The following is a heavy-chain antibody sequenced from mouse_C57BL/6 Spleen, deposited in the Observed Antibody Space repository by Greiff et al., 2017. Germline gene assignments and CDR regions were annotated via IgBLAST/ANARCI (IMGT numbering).Heavy chain of an antibody. Sequence: EVQLQESGPGLVKPSQSLSLTCSVTGYSITSGYFWNWIRQFPGNKLEWMGYISYDGSNNYNPSLKNRISITRDTSKNQFFLKLNSVTTEDTATYYCARGDYGAWFAYWGQGTLVTVSA. CDR1: GYSITSGYF. J-gene: IGHJ3*01. D-gene: IGHD2-4*01. CDR2: ISYDGSN. CDR3: ARGDYGAWFAY. V-gene: IGHV3-6*01.